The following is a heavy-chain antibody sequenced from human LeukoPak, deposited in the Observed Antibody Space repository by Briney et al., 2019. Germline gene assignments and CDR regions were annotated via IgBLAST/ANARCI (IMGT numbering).Heavy chain of an antibody. CDR2: IGTAGDT. V-gene: IGHV3-13*04. D-gene: IGHD4-17*01. J-gene: IGHJ4*02. Sequence: PGGSLRLSCAASGFTFSSYDMHWVRQATGKGLEWVSGIGTAGDTYYPGSVKGRFTISRENAKNSLYLQMNSLRAGDTAVYYCARGRNFYGDYPLFDYWGQGTLVTVSS. CDR1: GFTFSSYD. CDR3: ARGRNFYGDYPLFDY.